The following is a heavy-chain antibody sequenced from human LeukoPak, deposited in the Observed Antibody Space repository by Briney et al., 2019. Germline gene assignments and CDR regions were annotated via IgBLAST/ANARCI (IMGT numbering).Heavy chain of an antibody. CDR1: GFTFSYYG. Sequence: PGGSLRLSCAASGFTFSYYGMHWVRQAPGKGLEWVAVISYDGSNKYYAESVKGRFTISRGNSKNTLYLQMNSLRAEDTAVYYCAKDYYDSSGYYNDAFDMWGQGTMVTVSS. V-gene: IGHV3-30*18. D-gene: IGHD3-22*01. CDR3: AKDYYDSSGYYNDAFDM. CDR2: ISYDGSNK. J-gene: IGHJ3*02.